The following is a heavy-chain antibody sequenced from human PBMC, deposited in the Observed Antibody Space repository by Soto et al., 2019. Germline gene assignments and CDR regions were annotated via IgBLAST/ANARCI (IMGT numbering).Heavy chain of an antibody. CDR2: INPNSGGT. V-gene: IGHV1-2*04. CDR1: GFTFTGYY. CDR3: ARGYSSSWRDAFDI. Sequence: GASVKVSCKASGFTFTGYYMYWVRQSPGQGLEWMGWINPNSGGTNYAQKFQGWVTMTRDTSISTAYMELSRLRSDDTAVYYCARGYSSSWRDAFDIWGQGTMVTVSS. D-gene: IGHD6-13*01. J-gene: IGHJ3*02.